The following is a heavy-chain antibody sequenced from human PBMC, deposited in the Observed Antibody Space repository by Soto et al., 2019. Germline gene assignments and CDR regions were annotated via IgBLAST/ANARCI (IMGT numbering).Heavy chain of an antibody. J-gene: IGHJ6*02. CDR3: ARQGSTGGAYFYGMDV. CDR1: GYSFVNYW. D-gene: IGHD3-16*01. Sequence: PGESLKSSGQGSGYSFVNYWIAWVRQMPWKGLEWMGIIYPDDSDRRYSPSFQGQVTVSVDKSINTAYLQWSSLRASDTAVYYCARQGSTGGAYFYGMDVWGPGTTVTVSS. CDR2: IYPDDSDR. V-gene: IGHV5-51*01.